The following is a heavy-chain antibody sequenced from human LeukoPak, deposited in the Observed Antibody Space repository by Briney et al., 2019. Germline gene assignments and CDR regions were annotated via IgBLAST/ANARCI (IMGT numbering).Heavy chain of an antibody. V-gene: IGHV5-51*01. J-gene: IGHJ4*02. D-gene: IGHD5-12*01. CDR1: GYSFTSYW. CDR3: ARGSVARGYSGYDYEGGFDY. Sequence: GESLKISCKGSGYSFTSYWIGWLRQMPGKGLEWMGIIYPGDSDTRYSPSFQGQVTISADKSSSTAYLQWSSLKASDTAMYYCARGSVARGYSGYDYEGGFDYWGQGTLVTVSS. CDR2: IYPGDSDT.